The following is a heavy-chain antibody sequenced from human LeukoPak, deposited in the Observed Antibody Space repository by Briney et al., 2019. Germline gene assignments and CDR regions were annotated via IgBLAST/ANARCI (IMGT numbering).Heavy chain of an antibody. CDR3: AKKEGRRVSGVFDM. V-gene: IGHV3-9*01. CDR1: GFTFDDYA. Sequence: GRSLRLSCAASGFTFDDYAMHWVRQAPGKGLEWVSGISWNSGSIGYADSVKGRFTISRDSSKNTLYLEMNSLRVEDTATYYCAKKEGRRVSGVFDMWGQGTMVTVSS. CDR2: ISWNSGSI. J-gene: IGHJ3*02. D-gene: IGHD3-10*01.